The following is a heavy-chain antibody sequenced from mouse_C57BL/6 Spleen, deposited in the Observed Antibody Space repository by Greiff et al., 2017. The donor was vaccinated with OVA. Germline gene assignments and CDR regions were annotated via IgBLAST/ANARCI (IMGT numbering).Heavy chain of an antibody. CDR3: VRGVDYAMDY. V-gene: IGHV1-39*01. J-gene: IGHJ4*01. Sequence: EVQLQQSGPELVKPGASVKISCKASGYSFTDYNMHWVKQSNGKSLEWIGVINPNYGTNNYNKKFKGKATLTVDQSSSTAYMQLNSLTSEDSAVYYCVRGVDYAMDYWGQGTSVTVSS. CDR2: INPNYGTN. CDR1: GYSFTDYN.